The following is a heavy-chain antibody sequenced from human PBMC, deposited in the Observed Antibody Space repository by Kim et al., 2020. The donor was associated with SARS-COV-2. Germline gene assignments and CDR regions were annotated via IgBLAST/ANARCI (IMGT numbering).Heavy chain of an antibody. J-gene: IGHJ6*02. CDR3: AKDIYGYAGMDV. Sequence: GGSLRLSCAASGFTFSACAMGWVRQAPGKGLQWVSSIASSGPGTHYADSVKGRFTISRDNSRNTVYLQMHSLRAEDTAVYFCAKDIYGYAGMDVWGQGTSVTVSS. D-gene: IGHD2-2*01. CDR2: IASSGPGT. V-gene: IGHV3-23*01. CDR1: GFTFSACA.